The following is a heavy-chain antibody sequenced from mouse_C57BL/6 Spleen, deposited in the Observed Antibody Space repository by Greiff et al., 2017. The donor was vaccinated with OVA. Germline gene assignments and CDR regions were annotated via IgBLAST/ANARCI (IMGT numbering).Heavy chain of an antibody. Sequence: EVKLMESGGDLVKPGGSLKLSCAASGFTFSSYGMSWVRQTPDKRLEWVATIRSGGSYTYYPDSVKGRFTISRDNAKNTLYLQMSSLKSEDTAMYYCARQGGYFDYWGQGTTLTVSS. CDR2: IRSGGSYT. V-gene: IGHV5-6*01. J-gene: IGHJ2*01. CDR1: GFTFSSYG. CDR3: ARQGGYFDY.